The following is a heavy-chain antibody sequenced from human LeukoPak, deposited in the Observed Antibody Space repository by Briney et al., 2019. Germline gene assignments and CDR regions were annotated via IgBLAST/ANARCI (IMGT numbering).Heavy chain of an antibody. V-gene: IGHV1-46*01. CDR2: INPSGGST. CDR3: ARAWGANYYDSSGLPLDY. D-gene: IGHD3-22*01. Sequence: ASVKVSCKASGYTFTSYYMHWVRQAPGQGLEWMGIINPSGGSTSYARKFRGRVTMTRDMSTSTVYMELSSLRSEDTAVYYCARAWGANYYDSSGLPLDYWGQGTLVTVSS. J-gene: IGHJ4*02. CDR1: GYTFTSYY.